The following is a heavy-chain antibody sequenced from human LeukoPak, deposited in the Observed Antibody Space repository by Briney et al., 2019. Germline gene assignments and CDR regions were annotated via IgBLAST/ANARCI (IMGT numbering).Heavy chain of an antibody. J-gene: IGHJ4*02. CDR2: LYSDGTT. CDR3: ARGSSGVTRRYYFDY. CDR1: GASISGYY. D-gene: IGHD3-22*01. Sequence: SETLSLTCTVSGASISGYYWTWVRQPAGKALEWIGRLYSDGTTYYNPSLKSRVTMSVDTSKNQFSLKLRSVTAADTAVYYCARGSSGVTRRYYFDYWGQGTLVTVSS. V-gene: IGHV4-4*07.